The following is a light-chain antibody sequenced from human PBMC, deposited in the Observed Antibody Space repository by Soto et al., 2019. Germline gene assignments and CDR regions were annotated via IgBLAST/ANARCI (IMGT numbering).Light chain of an antibody. J-gene: IGKJ1*01. V-gene: IGKV1-5*03. CDR2: KAS. CDR3: QHYNAYPWT. CDR1: QSISSW. Sequence: DLQMTQSPSTLSASVGDRVTITCRASQSISSWLAWYQQKPGKAPKLLIYKASSLETGVPLRFSGSGSGTEFTLTISSLQPDDIATYYCQHYNAYPWTFGQGTQVEIK.